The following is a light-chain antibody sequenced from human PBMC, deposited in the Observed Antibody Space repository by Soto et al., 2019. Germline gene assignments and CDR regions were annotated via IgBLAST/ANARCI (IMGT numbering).Light chain of an antibody. CDR1: QSISNY. Sequence: DIQMTHSPSSLSTSVGDRVTITCRASQSISNYLNWYQQKPGKAPKLLIYAASSLQSGVASRFSGSGSGTDFSLTISSLQPEDFATYYCQQSYSSPWTFGQGTKVDIK. V-gene: IGKV1-39*01. CDR3: QQSYSSPWT. J-gene: IGKJ1*01. CDR2: AAS.